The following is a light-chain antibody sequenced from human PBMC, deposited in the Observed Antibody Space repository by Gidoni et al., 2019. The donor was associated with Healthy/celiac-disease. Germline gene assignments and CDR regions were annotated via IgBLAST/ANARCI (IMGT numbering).Light chain of an antibody. Sequence: DIQMTQTPSSLSASVGDRVTITCRASQSISSYLHSYQQKPGKAPKLLIYAASSLQSGVPSRFSGSGSGTDFTLTISSLQPEDFATYYCQQSYSTPPYTFGQGTKLEIK. J-gene: IGKJ2*01. CDR2: AAS. V-gene: IGKV1-39*01. CDR1: QSISSY. CDR3: QQSYSTPPYT.